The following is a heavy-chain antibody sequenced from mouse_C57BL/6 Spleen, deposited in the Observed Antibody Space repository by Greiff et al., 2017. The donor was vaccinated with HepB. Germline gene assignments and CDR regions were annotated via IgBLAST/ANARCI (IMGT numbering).Heavy chain of an antibody. CDR3: ARPAYYYGSSSYFDY. V-gene: IGHV5-6*01. CDR2: ISSGGSYT. CDR1: GFTFSSYG. J-gene: IGHJ2*01. D-gene: IGHD1-1*01. Sequence: DVQLVESGGDLVKPGGSLKLTCAASGFTFSSYGMSWVRQTPDKRLEWVATISSGGSYTYYPDSVKGRFTISRDNAKNTLYLQMSSLKSEDTAMYYCARPAYYYGSSSYFDYWGQGTTLTVSS.